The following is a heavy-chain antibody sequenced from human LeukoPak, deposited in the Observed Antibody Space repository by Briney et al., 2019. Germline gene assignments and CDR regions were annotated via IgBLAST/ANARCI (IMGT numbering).Heavy chain of an antibody. CDR2: IYYHGST. Sequence: SETLALTCTVSGDPISGYSNYKWSWIRQPPGKGLEWIGYIYYHGSTNYNPSLKSRVTISVDTSKNQFSLKLSSVTAADTAVYYCAREYSGFDYWGQGTLVTVS. CDR3: AREYSGFDY. J-gene: IGHJ4*02. V-gene: IGHV4-61*01. D-gene: IGHD6-13*01. CDR1: GDPISGYSNYK.